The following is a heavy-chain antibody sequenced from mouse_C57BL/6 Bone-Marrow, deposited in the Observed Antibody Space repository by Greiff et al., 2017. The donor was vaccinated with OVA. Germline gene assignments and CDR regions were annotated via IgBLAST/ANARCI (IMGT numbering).Heavy chain of an antibody. CDR3: ARPIIYSYCDV. J-gene: IGHJ1*03. CDR1: GFTFSSYG. D-gene: IGHD1-1*01. CDR2: ISSGGSYT. Sequence: EVQGVESGGDLVKPGGSLKLSCAASGFTFSSYGMSWVRQTPDKRLEWVATISSGGSYTYYPDSVKGRFTISRDNAKNTLYLQMSSLKSEDTAMYYCARPIIYSYCDVWGTGTTVTVSS. V-gene: IGHV5-6*01.